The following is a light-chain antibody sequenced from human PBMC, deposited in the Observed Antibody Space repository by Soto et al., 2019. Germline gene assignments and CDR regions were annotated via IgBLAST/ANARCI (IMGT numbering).Light chain of an antibody. CDR3: QQYETCSGT. J-gene: IGKJ1*01. V-gene: IGKV1-5*01. CDR1: QSISIW. Sequence: DILMTQSPSTLSSSVGDRVTITCRASQSISIWSAWYQQKPGKAPKLLIYDASALPRGVPSRFSGSGSGTKFTLTIASLQHDDFATYYCQQYETCSGTFGPGTKVDI. CDR2: DAS.